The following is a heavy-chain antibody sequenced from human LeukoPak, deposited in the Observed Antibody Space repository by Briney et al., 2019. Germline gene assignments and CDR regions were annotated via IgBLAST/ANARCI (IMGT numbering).Heavy chain of an antibody. V-gene: IGHV1-8*01. CDR2: MNPNSGNT. D-gene: IGHD1-20*01. CDR1: GYTFTSYD. J-gene: IGHJ6*03. Sequence: ASVKVSCKASGYTFTSYDINWVRQATGQGLEWMGWMNPNSGNTGYSQKFQGRVTMTRNTSISTAYMELSSLKSEDTAVYYCARGGYNGNDISYMDVWGKGTTVTISS. CDR3: ARGGYNGNDISYMDV.